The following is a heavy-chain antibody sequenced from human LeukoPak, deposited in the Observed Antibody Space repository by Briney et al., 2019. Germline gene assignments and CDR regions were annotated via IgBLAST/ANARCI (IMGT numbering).Heavy chain of an antibody. Sequence: PGGSLRLSCAASGFTFSSYGMNWVRQAPGKGLEWVSGIGVGGTTYYADSVKGRFTISRDTSKNTLYLQMNSLTDEDTAVYYCARGVGERYFDYWGQGTLVTVSS. CDR3: ARGVGERYFDY. CDR2: IGVGGTT. CDR1: GFTFSSYG. V-gene: IGHV3-23*01. J-gene: IGHJ4*02. D-gene: IGHD3-10*01.